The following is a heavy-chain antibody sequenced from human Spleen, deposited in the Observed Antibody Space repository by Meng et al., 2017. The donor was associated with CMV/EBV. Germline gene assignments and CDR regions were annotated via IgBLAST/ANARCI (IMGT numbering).Heavy chain of an antibody. CDR2: FIPVFGAP. Sequence: AFHNYAISWVRQAPGQGLEWMGGFIPVFGAPDYAQKFQDRLTIVTDESTTSASMELSGLRFEDTAVYFCARGPKIPLGGVNLWPLEHWGQGSLVTVSS. J-gene: IGHJ4*02. D-gene: IGHD3-16*01. CDR3: ARGPKIPLGGVNLWPLEH. CDR1: AFHNYA. V-gene: IGHV1-69*05.